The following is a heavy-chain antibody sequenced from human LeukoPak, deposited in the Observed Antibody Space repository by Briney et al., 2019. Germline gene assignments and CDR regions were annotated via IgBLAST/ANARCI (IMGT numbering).Heavy chain of an antibody. V-gene: IGHV1-2*02. CDR3: ARAPYSSSWFFDY. CDR1: GYTFTGYY. J-gene: IGHJ4*02. D-gene: IGHD6-13*01. CDR2: INPNSGGT. Sequence: ASVKVSCKASGYTFTGYYMHWVRQAPGQGLEWMGWINPNSGGTNYAQKFQGRVTMTRDTSTSTAYMELSRLRSDDTAVYYCARAPYSSSWFFDYWGQGTLVTVSS.